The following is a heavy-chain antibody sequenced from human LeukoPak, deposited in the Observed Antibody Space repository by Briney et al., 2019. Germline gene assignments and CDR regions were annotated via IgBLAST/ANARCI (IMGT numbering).Heavy chain of an antibody. CDR1: GFIFDHYG. D-gene: IGHD3-3*02. CDR3: ARGDPHFY. CDR2: TRYDGRDK. V-gene: IGHV3-30*02. Sequence: GGSLRLSCAASGFIFDHYGMYWVRQAPGKGLEWVSFTRYDGRDKYYADSVKGRFTISRDNAKNSLYLQMNSLRAEDTAVYYCARGDPHFYWGQGTLVTVSS. J-gene: IGHJ4*02.